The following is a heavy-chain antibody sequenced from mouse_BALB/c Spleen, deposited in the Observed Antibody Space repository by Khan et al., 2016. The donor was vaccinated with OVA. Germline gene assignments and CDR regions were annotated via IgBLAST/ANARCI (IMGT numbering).Heavy chain of an antibody. D-gene: IGHD1-1*02. Sequence: QIQLVQSGPELKKPGETVKISCKASGYTFTNYGMNWVKQAPGKGLKWMGWINTYTGEPTYTDDFKGRFAFSLVTSANTAYLQINNLKNEDTATYFCASGGYWYFDVWGAGTTVTVSS. CDR1: GYTFTNYG. CDR3: ASGGYWYFDV. J-gene: IGHJ1*01. CDR2: INTYTGEP. V-gene: IGHV9-3-1*01.